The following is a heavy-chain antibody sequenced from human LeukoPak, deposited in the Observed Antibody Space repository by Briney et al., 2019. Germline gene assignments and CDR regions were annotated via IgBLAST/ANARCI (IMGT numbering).Heavy chain of an antibody. CDR2: IWFDGIKK. CDR1: GFTFSSYG. D-gene: IGHD3-22*01. CDR3: ARDLEDSSPFGAFDM. Sequence: GGSLRLSCAASGFTFSSYGMHWVGQVPGKGLEWVAAIWFDGIKKYYADSVKGRLTISRDNSKNTLYLQVNSLRAEDTAVYYCARDLEDSSPFGAFDMWGQGTMVTVSS. J-gene: IGHJ3*02. V-gene: IGHV3-33*08.